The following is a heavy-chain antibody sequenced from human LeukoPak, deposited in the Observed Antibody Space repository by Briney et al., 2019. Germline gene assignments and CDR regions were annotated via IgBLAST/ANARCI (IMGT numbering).Heavy chain of an antibody. Sequence: GGSLRLSCVASGFTFNNYAMTWVRQAPGKGLEWVSAISGSGYSTYYADSVKGRFTISRDYSKNTLYLQMNSLRAEDTAVYYCARVIVPAAMGAVDYWGQGTLVTVSS. D-gene: IGHD2-2*01. CDR2: ISGSGYST. CDR1: GFTFNNYA. J-gene: IGHJ4*02. V-gene: IGHV3-23*01. CDR3: ARVIVPAAMGAVDY.